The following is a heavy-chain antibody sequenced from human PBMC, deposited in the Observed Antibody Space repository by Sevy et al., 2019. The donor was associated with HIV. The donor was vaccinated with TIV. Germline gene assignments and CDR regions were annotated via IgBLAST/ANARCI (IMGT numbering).Heavy chain of an antibody. CDR3: ARDTDYYDSSGYYGGVFDY. D-gene: IGHD3-22*01. CDR1: GYTFTGYY. Sequence: ASVKVSCKASGYTFTGYYMHWVRQAPGQGLEWMGWINPNSRGTNYAQKFQGRVTMTRDTSISTAYMELSRLRSDDTAVYYCARDTDYYDSSGYYGGVFDYWGQGTLVTVSS. J-gene: IGHJ4*02. V-gene: IGHV1-2*02. CDR2: INPNSRGT.